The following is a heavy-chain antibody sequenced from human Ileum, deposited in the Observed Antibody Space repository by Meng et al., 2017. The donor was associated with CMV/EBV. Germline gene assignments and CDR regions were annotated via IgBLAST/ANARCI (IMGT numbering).Heavy chain of an antibody. CDR1: GFTFSSYG. CDR2: IRNDGSYK. CDR3: VRINYLDH. J-gene: IGHJ4*02. V-gene: IGHV3-30*02. Sequence: MVGSGGGVVPAGGSLQLCCAASGFTFSSYGMHWVRQAPGKGLEWVAIIRNDGSYKYYADSVKGRFTISRDNSKNTLYLQMNSLEPEDTAVYYCVRINYLDHWGQGTLVTVSS.